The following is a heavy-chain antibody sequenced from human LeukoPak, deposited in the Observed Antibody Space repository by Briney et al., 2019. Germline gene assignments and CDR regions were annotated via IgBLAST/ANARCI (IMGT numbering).Heavy chain of an antibody. CDR1: GFNFSIYS. CDR3: ARLRIAARSRWDYFDY. J-gene: IGHJ4*02. V-gene: IGHV3-48*01. D-gene: IGHD6-13*01. CDR2: ITRSSTTI. Sequence: QPGGSLRLSCAASGFNFSIYSMNWVRQAPGKGLEWVSYITRSSTTIYYADSVKGRFTISRDNAKNSLYLQMNSLRVEDTAIYYCARLRIAARSRWDYFDYWGQGTLVTVSS.